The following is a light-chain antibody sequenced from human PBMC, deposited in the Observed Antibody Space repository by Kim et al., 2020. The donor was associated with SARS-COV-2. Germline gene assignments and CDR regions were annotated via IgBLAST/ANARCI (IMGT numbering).Light chain of an antibody. CDR2: ANS. Sequence: RVTISCTGSSSTIGAGYDVHWYQQLPGTAPKLLIYANSNRPSGVPDRFSGSKSGTSASLAITGLQAEDEADYYCQSYDSSLSTLVFGGGTQLTVL. CDR1: SSTIGAGYD. CDR3: QSYDSSLSTLV. V-gene: IGLV1-40*01. J-gene: IGLJ2*01.